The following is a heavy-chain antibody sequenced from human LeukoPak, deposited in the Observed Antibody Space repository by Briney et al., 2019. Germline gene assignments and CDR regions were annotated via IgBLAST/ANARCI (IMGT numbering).Heavy chain of an antibody. CDR3: AKPVLVGATTAEATGAFDI. D-gene: IGHD1-26*01. J-gene: IGHJ3*02. V-gene: IGHV3-30*02. CDR1: GFTFSGNW. CDR2: IRYDGSNK. Sequence: GGSLRLSCAASGFTFSGNWMSWVRQAPGKGLGWVAFIRYDGSNKYYADSVKGRFTISRDNSKNTLYLQMNSLRAEDTAVYYCAKPVLVGATTAEATGAFDIWGQGTMVTVSS.